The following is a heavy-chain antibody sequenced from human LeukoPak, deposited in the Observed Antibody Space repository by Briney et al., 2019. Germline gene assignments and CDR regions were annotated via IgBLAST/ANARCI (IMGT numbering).Heavy chain of an antibody. CDR1: GFTFSSYG. V-gene: IGHV3-30*18. D-gene: IGHD2-8*01. CDR2: ISYDGSNK. Sequence: GRSLRLSCAASGFTFSSYGMHWVRQAPGKGLEWVAVISYDGSNKYYADSAKGRFTISRDNSKNTLYLQMNSLRAEDTAVYYCAKGEGYCTNGVCYSGPYYYYYYGMDVWGQGTTVTVSS. J-gene: IGHJ6*02. CDR3: AKGEGYCTNGVCYSGPYYYYYYGMDV.